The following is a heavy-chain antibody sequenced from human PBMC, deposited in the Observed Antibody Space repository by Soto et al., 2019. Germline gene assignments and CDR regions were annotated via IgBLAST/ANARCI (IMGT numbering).Heavy chain of an antibody. J-gene: IGHJ4*01. CDR3: TNWNYLQSD. CDR1: GFTFNTYG. CDR2: ISNDGDIK. Sequence: GESLKISCAASGFTFNTYGMPWVRQAPGKGLEWVAVISNDGDIKFYADSMKGRFTISRDNYKNTLYLQVNSLRPEDTAVYYCTNWNYLQSDWGHGTRVTVSS. D-gene: IGHD1-7*01. V-gene: IGHV3-30*18.